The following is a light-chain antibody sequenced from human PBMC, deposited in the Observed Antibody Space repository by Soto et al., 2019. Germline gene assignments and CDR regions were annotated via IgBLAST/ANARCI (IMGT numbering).Light chain of an antibody. CDR2: VNN. J-gene: IGLJ1*01. CDR1: SSNIGAGYD. V-gene: IGLV1-40*01. Sequence: QPVLTQPPSVSGAPGQRVTISCTGSSSNIGAGYDVHWYQQLPGTAPKLLIYVNNNRPSGVPDRFSGSKSGTSASLAITGLQAEDEADYYCQSYDSSLRVFGTGTKVTVL. CDR3: QSYDSSLRV.